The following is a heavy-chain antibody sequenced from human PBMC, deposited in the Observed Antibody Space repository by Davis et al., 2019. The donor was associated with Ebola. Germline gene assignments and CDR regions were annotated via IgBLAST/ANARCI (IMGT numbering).Heavy chain of an antibody. V-gene: IGHV3-49*03. Sequence: GESLKISCTVFGITSGHYAMSWFRQPPGKGLEWVGFIRSKTYGGTTEYAASVKGRVTVSRDESNSIAYLQMNSLKTEDTAVYYCTRAVAGPTNWFDPWGQGTLVTVSS. D-gene: IGHD6-19*01. CDR3: TRAVAGPTNWFDP. CDR1: GITSGHYA. J-gene: IGHJ5*02. CDR2: IRSKTYGGTT.